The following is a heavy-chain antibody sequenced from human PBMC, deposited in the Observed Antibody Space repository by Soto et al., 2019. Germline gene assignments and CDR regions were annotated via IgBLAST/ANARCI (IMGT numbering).Heavy chain of an antibody. Sequence: QVQLQESGPGLVKPSETLSLTCTVSGGSVSSGSSYWSWIRQPPGKGLEWIGYIYYSGSTNYNPSLKSRVTISVDTSKNQFSLKLSSVTAADTAVYYCARGSSPRGWFDPWGQGTLVTVSS. CDR1: GGSVSSGSSY. D-gene: IGHD6-6*01. CDR2: IYYSGST. CDR3: ARGSSPRGWFDP. V-gene: IGHV4-61*01. J-gene: IGHJ5*02.